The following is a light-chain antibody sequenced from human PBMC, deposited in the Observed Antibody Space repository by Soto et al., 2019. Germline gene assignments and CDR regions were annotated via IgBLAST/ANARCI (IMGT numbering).Light chain of an antibody. J-gene: IGKJ2*01. CDR1: QSVGRN. Sequence: EIVMTQSPAALSVSPGESAALSCRASQSVGRNFAWYQQRPGQAPRVLIYGTSTRATGVPARFSGSGSGTEFTLTISSLQSEDFAVYYCQQYNKWPYTFGQGTRLEIK. CDR3: QQYNKWPYT. CDR2: GTS. V-gene: IGKV3-15*01.